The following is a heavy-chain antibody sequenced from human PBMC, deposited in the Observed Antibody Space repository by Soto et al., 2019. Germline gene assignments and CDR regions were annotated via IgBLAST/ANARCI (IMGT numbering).Heavy chain of an antibody. J-gene: IGHJ4*02. V-gene: IGHV3-7*01. CDR3: ARDRRDWSHGGHYSDH. Sequence: EVQLVESGGGLVQPGGSLRLSCAASGFTFSSYWMTWVRQAPGKGLEWVAYIKQDGSENYYVDSVKGRFTISRDNAKNSLYLQMNSLRAEDTAVYYCARDRRDWSHGGHYSDHWGQGTLVTVSS. D-gene: IGHD1-1*01. CDR2: IKQDGSEN. CDR1: GFTFSSYW.